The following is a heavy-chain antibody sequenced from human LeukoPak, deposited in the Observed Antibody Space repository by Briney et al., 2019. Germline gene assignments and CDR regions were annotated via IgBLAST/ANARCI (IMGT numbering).Heavy chain of an antibody. J-gene: IGHJ4*02. Sequence: SETLSLTCTVSGGSISSYYWSWIRQPPGKGLEWIGYIYYSGSTHYKSSLKSRVTISVDTSKNQFSLRLTSVTAADTAVYYCARHSGSSPHYFDYWGQGTLVTVSS. D-gene: IGHD1-26*01. CDR2: IYYSGST. CDR3: ARHSGSSPHYFDY. V-gene: IGHV4-59*08. CDR1: GGSISSYY.